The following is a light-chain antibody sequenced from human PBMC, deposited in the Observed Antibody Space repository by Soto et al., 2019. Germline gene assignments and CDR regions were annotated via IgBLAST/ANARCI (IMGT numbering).Light chain of an antibody. V-gene: IGKV3-11*01. CDR1: QRVYTY. J-gene: IGKJ5*01. CDR2: DTS. CDR3: QQRRDWPIT. Sequence: EIVLTQSQATLSLSPGERATLSCRASQRVYTYLAWYQQKPGQAPRLLIYDTSNRASGIPARFSGSGSGTDFTITISILEPEDFAIYYCQQRRDWPITFGQGTRLEI.